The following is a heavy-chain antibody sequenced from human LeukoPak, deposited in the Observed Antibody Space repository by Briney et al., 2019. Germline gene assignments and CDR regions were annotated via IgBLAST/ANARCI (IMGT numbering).Heavy chain of an antibody. V-gene: IGHV1-8*03. Sequence: ASVTVSCKASGYTFTIYDINWVRQATGQGLEWMGWMNPNSGNTGYTQKFQGRVTITRNTSISTAYMELSSLRSEDTAVYYCARGVETTAAGTGWFDPWGQGTLVTVSS. CDR3: ARGVETTAAGTGWFDP. CDR1: GYTFTIYD. D-gene: IGHD6-13*01. CDR2: MNPNSGNT. J-gene: IGHJ5*02.